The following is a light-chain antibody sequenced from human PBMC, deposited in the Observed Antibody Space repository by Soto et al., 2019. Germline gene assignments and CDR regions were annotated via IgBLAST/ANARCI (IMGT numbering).Light chain of an antibody. CDR3: HQYGSSPRT. CDR1: QSVTSSY. Sequence: EIVLTQSPGTLSLSPGERATHSCRASQSVTSSYLAWYQQKPGQAPRLLIFGASSRATGIPDRFSGSGSGTDFTLTISRLEPEDFAVYYCHQYGSSPRTFGQGTKVDIK. V-gene: IGKV3-20*01. J-gene: IGKJ1*01. CDR2: GAS.